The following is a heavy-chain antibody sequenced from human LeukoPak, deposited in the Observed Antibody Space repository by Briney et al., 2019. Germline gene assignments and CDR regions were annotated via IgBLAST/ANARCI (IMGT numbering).Heavy chain of an antibody. CDR2: ISAYNGNT. CDR3: ARDFCSDGSCYSYFHY. Sequence: ASVKVSCKASGYTFTSYGISWVRQAPGQGLEWMGWISAYNGNTNYAQKLQGRVTMTTDTSTSTAYMELRSLRSDDTAVYYCARDFCSDGSCYSYFHYWGQGILVTVSS. D-gene: IGHD2-15*01. CDR1: GYTFTSYG. V-gene: IGHV1-18*01. J-gene: IGHJ4*02.